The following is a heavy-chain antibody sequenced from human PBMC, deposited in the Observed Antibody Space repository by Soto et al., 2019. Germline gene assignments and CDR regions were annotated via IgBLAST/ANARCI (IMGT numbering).Heavy chain of an antibody. V-gene: IGHV3-66*01. CDR1: GFSVTYTY. J-gene: IGHJ5*02. CDR3: ARSDCSSGSCPTWFDP. CDR2: IYSGGRT. Sequence: EVQLVESGGGLVQPGGSLRLSCAASGFSVTYTYMSWVRQAPGKGLEWVSVIYSGGRTFYADSVKGRFTISRDESKNTHYLQMHRLRAEDSAVYFCARSDCSSGSCPTWFDPWGQGTLVIVSS. D-gene: IGHD2-15*01.